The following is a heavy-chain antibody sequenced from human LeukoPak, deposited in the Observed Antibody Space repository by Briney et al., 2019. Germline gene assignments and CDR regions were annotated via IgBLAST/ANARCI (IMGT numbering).Heavy chain of an antibody. J-gene: IGHJ1*01. CDR1: GGSISSYY. D-gene: IGHD3-10*01. CDR2: IYYSGST. Sequence: PSETLSLTCTVSGGSISSYYWSWLRQTPGKGLEWIGDIYYSGSTNYNPSLKSRVTISVDTSKNQFSLKLSSVTAADTAVYYCARYGSGSYSDDHFQHWGQGTLVTVSS. CDR3: ARYGSGSYSDDHFQH. V-gene: IGHV4-59*08.